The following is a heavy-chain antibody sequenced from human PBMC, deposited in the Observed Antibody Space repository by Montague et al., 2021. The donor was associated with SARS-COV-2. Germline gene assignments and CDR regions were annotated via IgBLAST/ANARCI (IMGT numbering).Heavy chain of an antibody. CDR2: ISAYNGNT. CDR1: GYTFTSYG. J-gene: IGHJ6*03. D-gene: IGHD6-19*01. V-gene: IGHV1-18*01. CDR3: ARAVKGQWLVRSDYYYMDV. Sequence: SVKVSCKASGYTFTSYGISWVRQAPGQGLEWMGWISAYNGNTNYAQKLQGRVTMTTDTSTSTAYMELRSLRSDDTAVYYCARAVKGQWLVRSDYYYMDVWGKGTTVTVSS.